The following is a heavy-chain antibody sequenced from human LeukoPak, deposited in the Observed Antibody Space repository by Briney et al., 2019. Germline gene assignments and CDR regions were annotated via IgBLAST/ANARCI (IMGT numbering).Heavy chain of an antibody. J-gene: IGHJ3*02. V-gene: IGHV3-30-3*01. CDR3: AKEQGSGSSHDAFDI. D-gene: IGHD3-10*01. Sequence: GGSLRLSCAASGFTFSSYAMHWVRQAPGKGLEWVAVISYDGSNKYYADSVKGRFTISRDNAKNSLYLQMNSLRAEDMALYYCAKEQGSGSSHDAFDIWGQGTMVTVSS. CDR2: ISYDGSNK. CDR1: GFTFSSYA.